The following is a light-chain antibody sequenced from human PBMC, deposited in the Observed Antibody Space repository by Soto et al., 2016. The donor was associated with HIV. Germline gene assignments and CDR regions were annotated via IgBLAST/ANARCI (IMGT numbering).Light chain of an antibody. J-gene: IGLJ2*01. V-gene: IGLV3-21*03. CDR1: NIGGKR. CDR3: QVWDNNNDHVI. Sequence: SYELTQPPSVSVAPGKTATITCGGNNIGGKRVHWYQQKPGQAPVVVVYDDTDRPSGIPERFSGSNSGNTATLTISRVEAGDEADYYCQVWDNNNDHVIFGGGTKLAVL. CDR2: DDT.